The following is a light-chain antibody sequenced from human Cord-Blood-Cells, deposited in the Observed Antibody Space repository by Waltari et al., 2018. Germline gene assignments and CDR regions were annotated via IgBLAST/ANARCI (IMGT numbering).Light chain of an antibody. CDR1: QSVLYSSNNKNY. CDR3: QQYYSTPWT. J-gene: IGKJ1*01. Sequence: DIVMTQSPDSLAVSLGERATINCKSSQSVLYSSNNKNYLAGDQQKPGQPPKRLIYWASTRESGVPDRFSGSGSGTDFTLTISSLQAEDVAVYYCQQYYSTPWTFGQGTKVEIK. V-gene: IGKV4-1*01. CDR2: WAS.